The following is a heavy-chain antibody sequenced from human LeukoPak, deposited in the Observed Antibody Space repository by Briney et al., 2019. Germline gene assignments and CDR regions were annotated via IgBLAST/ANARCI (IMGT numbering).Heavy chain of an antibody. CDR3: ARNWFDP. Sequence: VGSLRLSCAASGFTFSNYALHWVRQAPGKGLEWVAIISYDGSNKFYADSVKGRFTISRDKSKNTVYLEMNSLRFEDTAMYYCARNWFDPWGQGTLVTVSS. CDR2: ISYDGSNK. V-gene: IGHV3-30*01. J-gene: IGHJ5*02. CDR1: GFTFSNYA.